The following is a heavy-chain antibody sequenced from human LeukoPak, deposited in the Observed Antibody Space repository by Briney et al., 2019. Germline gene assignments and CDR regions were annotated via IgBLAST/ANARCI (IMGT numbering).Heavy chain of an antibody. CDR3: ARDGPYCDGDCYGMEDY. V-gene: IGHV1-18*01. D-gene: IGHD2-21*02. Sequence: ASVKVSCKASGYTFTSYGISWVRQAPGQGLEWMGWISAYNGNTNYAQKLQGRVTMTTDTSTSTAYMELRSLRSDDTAVYYCARDGPYCDGDCYGMEDYWGQGTLVTVSS. J-gene: IGHJ4*02. CDR1: GYTFTSYG. CDR2: ISAYNGNT.